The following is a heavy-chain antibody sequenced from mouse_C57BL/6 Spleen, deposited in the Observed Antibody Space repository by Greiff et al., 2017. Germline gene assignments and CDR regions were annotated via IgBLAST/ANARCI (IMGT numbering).Heavy chain of an antibody. CDR3: ARTRSLDY. J-gene: IGHJ2*01. CDR1: GFTFSDYY. Sequence: EVKVVESGGGLVQPGGSLKLSCAASGFTFSDYYMYWVRQTPEKRLEWVAYISNGGGSTYYPDTVKGRFTISRDNAKNTLYLQMSRLKSEDTAMYYCARTRSLDYWGQGTTLTVSS. V-gene: IGHV5-12*01. CDR2: ISNGGGST.